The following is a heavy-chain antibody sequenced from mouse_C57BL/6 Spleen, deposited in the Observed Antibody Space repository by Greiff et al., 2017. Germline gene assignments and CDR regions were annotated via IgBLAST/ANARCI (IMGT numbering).Heavy chain of an antibody. CDR2: ISDGGSYT. D-gene: IGHD2-2*01. V-gene: IGHV5-4*03. J-gene: IGHJ3*01. CDR3: ASMVTTGFAY. CDR1: GFTFSSYA. Sequence: EVKVVESGGGLVKPGGSLKLSCAASGFTFSSYAMSWVRQTPGKRLEWVATISDGGSYTYYPDNVKGRFTIARDNAKNYLYLHMSHLKSDDTAMCYGASMVTTGFAYWGQGTLVTVSA.